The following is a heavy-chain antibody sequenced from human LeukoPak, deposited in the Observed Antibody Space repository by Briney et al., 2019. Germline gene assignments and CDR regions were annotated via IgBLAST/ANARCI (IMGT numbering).Heavy chain of an antibody. CDR2: INHSGST. Sequence: SETLSLTCAVYGGSFSGYYWSWIRQPPGKGLEWIGEINHSGSTNYNPSLKSRVTISVDTSKNQFSLKPSSVTAADTAVYYCARGGLVNNWHGAHWFGPWGQGTLVTVSS. CDR1: GGSFSGYY. D-gene: IGHD1-1*01. CDR3: ARGGLVNNWHGAHWFGP. V-gene: IGHV4-34*01. J-gene: IGHJ5*02.